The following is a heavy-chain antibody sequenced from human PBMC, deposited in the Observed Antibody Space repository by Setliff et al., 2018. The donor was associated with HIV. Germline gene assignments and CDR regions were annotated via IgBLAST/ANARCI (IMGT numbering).Heavy chain of an antibody. CDR2: IQSKIDGGTT. CDR3: TTYSGYTDGPVEKYFDY. CDR1: RFTFTNAW. J-gene: IGHJ4*02. D-gene: IGHD5-12*01. Sequence: GGSLRLSCAASRFTFTNAWMTWVRQAPGKGLEWLGRIQSKIDGGTTDYAAPVKGRFTISRDDSRNTLYLQMNSLKPENTAVYYCTTYSGYTDGPVEKYFDYWGQGTLVTVSS. V-gene: IGHV3-15*01.